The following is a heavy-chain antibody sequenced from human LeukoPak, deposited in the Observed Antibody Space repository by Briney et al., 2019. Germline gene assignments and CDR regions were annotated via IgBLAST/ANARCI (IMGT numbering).Heavy chain of an antibody. CDR3: ARGYCSSTSCQGIRYFVY. V-gene: IGHV1-69*06. D-gene: IGHD2-2*01. J-gene: IGHJ4*02. Sequence: GSSVKVSCMASGGTFSSYAISWVRQAPAQGLEWMGRIIPIFGTANYAQKFQGRVTITADKSTSTAYMELSSLRSEDTAVYYCARGYCSSTSCQGIRYFVYWGEGTLVTVSS. CDR2: IIPIFGTA. CDR1: GGTFSSYA.